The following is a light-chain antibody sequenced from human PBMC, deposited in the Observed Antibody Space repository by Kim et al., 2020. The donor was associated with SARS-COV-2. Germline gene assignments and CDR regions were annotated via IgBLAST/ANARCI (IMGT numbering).Light chain of an antibody. J-gene: IGKJ4*01. CDR2: EAS. CDR3: QQLNTLPLT. Sequence: ASVGDRVTITGRASRGIAGYVTWYQQKSGEAPKILIREASALETGVPSRFSGSGSGTDFTLTISSLQPEDFATYYCQQLNTLPLTFGGGTKVDIK. V-gene: IGKV1-9*01. CDR1: RGIAGY.